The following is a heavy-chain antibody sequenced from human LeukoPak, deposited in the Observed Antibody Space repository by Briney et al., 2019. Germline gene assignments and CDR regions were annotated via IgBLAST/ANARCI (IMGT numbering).Heavy chain of an antibody. J-gene: IGHJ4*02. CDR2: ISAYNGNT. V-gene: IGHV1-18*04. CDR3: ARDYDILTGKPNFDY. Sequence: ASVKVSCKASGCTFTSYGISWVRQAPGQGLEWMGWISAYNGNTNYAQKLQGRVTMTTDTSTSTAYMELRSLRSDDTAVYYCARDYDILTGKPNFDYWGQGTLVTVSS. D-gene: IGHD3-9*01. CDR1: GCTFTSYG.